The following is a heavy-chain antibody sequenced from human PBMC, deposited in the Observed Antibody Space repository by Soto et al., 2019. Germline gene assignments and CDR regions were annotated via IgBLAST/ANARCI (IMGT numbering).Heavy chain of an antibody. V-gene: IGHV3-53*01. D-gene: IGHD2-15*01. CDR1: GFTVSTNY. Sequence: VGSLRLSCAASGFTVSTNYMSWVRQAPGKGLEWVSVIYSDGRTYYADSVKGRFTISRDNSKNTLYLQMNNLRAEDTAVYYCARSSQYCSGGSCFPGAFDIWGQGTMVTVSS. CDR2: IYSDGRT. CDR3: ARSSQYCSGGSCFPGAFDI. J-gene: IGHJ3*02.